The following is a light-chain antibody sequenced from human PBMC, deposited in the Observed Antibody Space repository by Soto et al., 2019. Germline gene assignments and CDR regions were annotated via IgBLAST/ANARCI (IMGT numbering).Light chain of an antibody. Sequence: EIVIPQSPVTLSESRGERATLSCRAWQSVNINLAWYQQNPGQAPRLLIYAAATGATGIPGRFSGSGSGSDFTLIISCLQSEDFAVYYCQQYKIWPLTFGPGTKVDI. J-gene: IGKJ3*01. CDR1: QSVNIN. V-gene: IGKV3-15*01. CDR3: QQYKIWPLT. CDR2: AAA.